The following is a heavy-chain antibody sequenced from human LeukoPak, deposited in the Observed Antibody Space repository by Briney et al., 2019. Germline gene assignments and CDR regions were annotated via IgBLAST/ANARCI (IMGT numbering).Heavy chain of an antibody. Sequence: KTSETLSLTCSVSGDSFSNYYWTWIRQPPGKGLECIGYVYYSGSTNYNPSLKTRLHLSVDTSKNRFSLKLSSVTAADTAVYYCASWPRLTTSWFLFDSWGHGTLVTVSS. CDR2: VYYSGST. J-gene: IGHJ5*01. CDR1: GDSFSNYY. CDR3: ASWPRLTTSWFLFDS. D-gene: IGHD2-2*01. V-gene: IGHV4-59*08.